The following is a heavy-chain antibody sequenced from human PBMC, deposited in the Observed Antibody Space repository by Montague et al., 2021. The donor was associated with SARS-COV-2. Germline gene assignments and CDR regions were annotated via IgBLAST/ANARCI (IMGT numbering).Heavy chain of an antibody. Sequence: SETLSLTCTVSGGSISSYYWSWIRQPPGKGLEWIGYIFSSGSTNYNPSLKSRVIISVDTSKNQLSLRLRSVTAADTAVYYCVRVGVSNWYSFFDYWGQGTLVTVSS. CDR3: VRVGVSNWYSFFDY. J-gene: IGHJ4*02. CDR2: IFSSGST. V-gene: IGHV4-59*01. D-gene: IGHD6-13*01. CDR1: GGSISSYY.